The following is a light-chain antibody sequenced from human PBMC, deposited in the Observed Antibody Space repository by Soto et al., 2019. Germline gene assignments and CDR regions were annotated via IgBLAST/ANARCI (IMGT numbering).Light chain of an antibody. CDR2: GAS. CDR1: QSVPSNS. Sequence: EIVLTQSPGTLSMSPGERAALSCRASQSVPSNSLAWYQKKPGQAPCLLISGASSRAAGIPERFSGSGSGTDFTLTISRLEPEDFAVYYCQHYYGVPLTFGGGTKVDIK. V-gene: IGKV3-20*01. J-gene: IGKJ4*01. CDR3: QHYYGVPLT.